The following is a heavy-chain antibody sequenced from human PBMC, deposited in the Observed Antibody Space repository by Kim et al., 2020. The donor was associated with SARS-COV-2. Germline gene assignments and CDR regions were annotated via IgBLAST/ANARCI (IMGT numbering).Heavy chain of an antibody. J-gene: IGHJ6*02. CDR3: ARDSYGMDV. Sequence: RKKYYLDTGKGRFTISRDNSKNPLYLQMNSLRAEDTAVYYCARDSYGMDVWGQGTTVTVSS. V-gene: IGHV3-30*01. CDR2: RKK.